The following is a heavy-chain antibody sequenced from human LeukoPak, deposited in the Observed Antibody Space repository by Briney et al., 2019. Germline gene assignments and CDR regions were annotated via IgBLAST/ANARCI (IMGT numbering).Heavy chain of an antibody. Sequence: ASVKVSCKASGYTFNNYGITWVRQAPGQGLEWMGWISVYNGNTNYAQKFQDRVILTTDTSTNTAHMELRNLKFDDTAVYFCARVEVHPRRYFYYMDVWGKGTTVTISS. CDR2: ISVYNGNT. V-gene: IGHV1-18*01. CDR1: GYTFNNYG. J-gene: IGHJ6*03. CDR3: ARVEVHPRRYFYYMDV. D-gene: IGHD3-10*01.